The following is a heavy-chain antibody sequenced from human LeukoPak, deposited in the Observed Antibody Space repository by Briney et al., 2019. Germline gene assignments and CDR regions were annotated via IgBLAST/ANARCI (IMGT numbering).Heavy chain of an antibody. D-gene: IGHD4-17*01. CDR3: ARDLLSHDYGDYVGLFDY. CDR2: IYTSGST. J-gene: IGHJ4*02. Sequence: PSETLSLTCTVSGGSISSGSYYWSWIRQPAGKGLEWIGRIYTSGSTNYNPSLKSRVTISVDTSKNQFSLKLSSVTAADTAVYYCARDLLSHDYGDYVGLFDYWGQGTLVTVSS. V-gene: IGHV4-61*02. CDR1: GGSISSGSYY.